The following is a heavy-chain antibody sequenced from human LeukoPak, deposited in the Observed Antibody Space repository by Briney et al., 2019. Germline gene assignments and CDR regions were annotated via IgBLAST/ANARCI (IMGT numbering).Heavy chain of an antibody. CDR3: ARVTYVDDMLYQYFDY. J-gene: IGHJ4*02. CDR2: INHSGST. Sequence: SETLSLTCTVSGGSISSYYWSWIRQPPGKGLEWIGEINHSGSTNYNPSLKSRLTMSVDTSKNQFSLKLTSVTAADTALYYCARVTYVDDMLYQYFDYWGQGILVTVSS. CDR1: GGSISSYY. D-gene: IGHD4-17*01. V-gene: IGHV4-34*01.